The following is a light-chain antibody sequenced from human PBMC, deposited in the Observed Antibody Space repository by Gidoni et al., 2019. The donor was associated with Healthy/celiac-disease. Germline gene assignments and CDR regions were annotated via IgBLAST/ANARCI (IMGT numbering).Light chain of an antibody. Sequence: DIVLTQSPATLSLSPGERATLSCRASQSVSSYLAWYQQKPGQAPRLLIYDAYNRATGIPARFSGSGSGTDFTLTISSLEPEDFAVYYCQQRSNWPPRVTFGQGTKLEIK. CDR1: QSVSSY. J-gene: IGKJ2*01. V-gene: IGKV3-11*01. CDR2: DAY. CDR3: QQRSNWPPRVT.